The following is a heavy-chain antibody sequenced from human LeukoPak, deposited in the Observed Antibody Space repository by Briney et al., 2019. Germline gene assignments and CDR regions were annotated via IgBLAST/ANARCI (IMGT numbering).Heavy chain of an antibody. Sequence: SETLSLTCTVSGYSISSGYYWGWIRQPPGKELEWIGSIYHSGSTYYNPSLKSRVTISVDTSKNQFSLKLSSVTAADTAVYYCAREGYDFWSGYYSMYNWFDPWGQGTLVTVSS. CDR3: AREGYDFWSGYYSMYNWFDP. CDR1: GYSISSGYY. CDR2: IYHSGST. J-gene: IGHJ5*02. D-gene: IGHD3-3*01. V-gene: IGHV4-38-2*02.